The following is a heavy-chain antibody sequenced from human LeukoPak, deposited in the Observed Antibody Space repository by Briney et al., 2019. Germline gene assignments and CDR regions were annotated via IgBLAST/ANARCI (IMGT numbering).Heavy chain of an antibody. CDR2: ISSYNGNT. D-gene: IGHD3-9*01. Sequence: ASVKVSCKASGYTLTNYGINWVRQAPGQGLEWMGWISSYNGNTNYAQKFQGRVTMTTDTSTSTAYLEVRSLRSDDTAVYYCARDLDYDILTGYYLSLNPHDYWGQGTLVTVSS. CDR1: GYTLTNYG. V-gene: IGHV1-18*01. J-gene: IGHJ4*02. CDR3: ARDLDYDILTGYYLSLNPHDY.